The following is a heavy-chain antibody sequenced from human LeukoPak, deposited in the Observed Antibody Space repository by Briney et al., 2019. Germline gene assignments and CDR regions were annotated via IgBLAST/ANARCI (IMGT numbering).Heavy chain of an antibody. V-gene: IGHV4-61*02. CDR3: ARDRATVVTPDYNWFDP. CDR2: IYTSGST. J-gene: IGHJ5*02. CDR1: GGSISSGSYY. D-gene: IGHD4-23*01. Sequence: SETLSLTCTVSGGSISSGSYYWSWIRQPAGKGLEWIGRIYTSGSTNYNPSLKSRVTISVDTSKNQFSLKLSSVTAADTAVYYCARDRATVVTPDYNWFDPWGQGTLVTVSS.